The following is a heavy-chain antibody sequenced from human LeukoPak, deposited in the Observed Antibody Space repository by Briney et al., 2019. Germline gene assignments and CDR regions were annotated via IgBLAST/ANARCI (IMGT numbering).Heavy chain of an antibody. Sequence: GGSLRLSCAASGFTFDDYAMHWVRQAPGKGLEWVSGISWNSGSIGYADSVKGRFTISRDNAKNSLYLQMNSLRAEDTALYYCAKARGSYSRGGFFDYWGQGTLVTVSS. CDR1: GFTFDDYA. D-gene: IGHD1-26*01. CDR3: AKARGSYSRGGFFDY. J-gene: IGHJ4*02. V-gene: IGHV3-9*01. CDR2: ISWNSGSI.